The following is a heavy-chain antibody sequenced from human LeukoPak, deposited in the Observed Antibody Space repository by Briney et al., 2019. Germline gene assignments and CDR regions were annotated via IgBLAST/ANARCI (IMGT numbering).Heavy chain of an antibody. J-gene: IGHJ3*02. CDR3: ARIDCSGGSCYGAFDI. V-gene: IGHV4-39*01. CDR2: IYYSGST. D-gene: IGHD2-15*01. CDR1: GGSNSSSSYY. Sequence: SETLSLTCTVSGGSNSSSSYYWGWIRQPPGKGLEWIGSIYYSGSTYYNPSLKSRVTISVDTSKNQFSLKLSSVTAADTAVYYCARIDCSGGSCYGAFDIWGQGTMVTVSS.